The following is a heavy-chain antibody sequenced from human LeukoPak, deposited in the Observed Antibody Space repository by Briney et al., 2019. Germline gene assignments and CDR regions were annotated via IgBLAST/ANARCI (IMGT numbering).Heavy chain of an antibody. CDR3: ARDGGIRFLEWSYRRYYFDY. CDR1: GFTFSDYY. Sequence: GWSLRLSCAASGFTFSDYYMSWIRQAPGKGLEWVSSISSSSSYIYYADSVKGRFTISRDNAKNSLYLQMNSLRAEDTAVYYCARDGGIRFLEWSYRRYYFDYWGQGTLVTVFS. V-gene: IGHV3-11*06. D-gene: IGHD3-3*01. CDR2: ISSSSSYI. J-gene: IGHJ4*02.